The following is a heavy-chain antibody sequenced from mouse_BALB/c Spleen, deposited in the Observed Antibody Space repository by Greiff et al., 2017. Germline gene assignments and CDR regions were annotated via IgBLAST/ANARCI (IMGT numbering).Heavy chain of an antibody. CDR1: GFTFSSFG. CDR2: ISSGSSTI. V-gene: IGHV5-17*02. D-gene: IGHD2-1*01. Sequence: EVQLVESGGGLVQPGGSRKLSCAASGFTFSSFGMHWVRQAPEKGLEWVAYISSGSSTIYYADTVKGRFTISRDNPKNTLFLQMTSLRSEDTAMYYCARSGGNHVYAMDYWGQGTSVTVSS. J-gene: IGHJ4*01. CDR3: ARSGGNHVYAMDY.